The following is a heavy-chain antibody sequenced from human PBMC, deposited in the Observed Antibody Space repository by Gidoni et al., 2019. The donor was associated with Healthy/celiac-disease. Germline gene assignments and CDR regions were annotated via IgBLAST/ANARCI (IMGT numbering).Heavy chain of an antibody. D-gene: IGHD3-9*01. CDR1: GFTFSSYS. Sequence: EVQLVESGGGLVKPGGSLRLSCAASGFTFSSYSMNWVRPAPGKGLEWVSSISSSSSYIYYADSVKGRFTISRDNAKNSLYLQMNSLRAEDTAVYYCASHYDILTGFDYWGQGTLVTVSS. V-gene: IGHV3-21*01. CDR2: ISSSSSYI. CDR3: ASHYDILTGFDY. J-gene: IGHJ4*02.